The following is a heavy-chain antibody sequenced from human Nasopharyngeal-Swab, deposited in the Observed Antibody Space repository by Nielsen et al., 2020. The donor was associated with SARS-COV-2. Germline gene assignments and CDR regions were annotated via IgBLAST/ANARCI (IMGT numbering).Heavy chain of an antibody. D-gene: IGHD1-26*01. CDR2: INTNTGNP. Sequence: GRQMPGKGLEWRGWINTNTGNPTYAQGFTGRFVFSLDTSVSTAYLQISSLKAEDTAVYYCARVGRQYYFDYWGQGTLVTVSS. CDR3: ARVGRQYYFDY. J-gene: IGHJ4*02. V-gene: IGHV7-4-1*02.